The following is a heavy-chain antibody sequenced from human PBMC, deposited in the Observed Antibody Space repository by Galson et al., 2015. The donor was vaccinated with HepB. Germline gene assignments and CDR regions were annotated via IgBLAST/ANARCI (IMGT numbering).Heavy chain of an antibody. CDR2: INEDGSDK. CDR3: ATRGQAMAD. J-gene: IGHJ4*02. V-gene: IGHV3-7*01. CDR1: GFPFNTYW. D-gene: IGHD6-19*01. Sequence: SLRLSCAAPGFPFNTYWMTWVRQAPGKGLEWVANINEDGSDKNYVDSVKGRFTISRDNAKRALYLQMNSLRADDTAVYYCATRGQAMADWGQGTLVTVSS.